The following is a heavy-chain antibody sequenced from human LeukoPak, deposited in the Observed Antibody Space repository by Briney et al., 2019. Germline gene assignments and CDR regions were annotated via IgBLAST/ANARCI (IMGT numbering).Heavy chain of an antibody. CDR3: ARDRGHYYDSSGYYGDY. Sequence: ASVKVSCKASGYTFTSYGISWVRQAPGQGLEWMGWISAYNGNTNYAQKLQGRVTMTTDTSTSTAYMELRSLRSDDTAVYYCARDRGHYYDSSGYYGDYWGQGTLVTVSS. CDR1: GYTFTSYG. CDR2: ISAYNGNT. J-gene: IGHJ4*02. D-gene: IGHD3-22*01. V-gene: IGHV1-18*01.